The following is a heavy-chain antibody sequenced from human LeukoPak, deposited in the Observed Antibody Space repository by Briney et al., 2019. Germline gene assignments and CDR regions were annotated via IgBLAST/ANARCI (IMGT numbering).Heavy chain of an antibody. CDR3: ARDRGVAATSQGWFDP. CDR2: INPNSGGT. V-gene: IGHV1-2*02. Sequence: ASVKVSCKASGYTFTGYYMHWVRQAPGQGLEWMGWINPNSGGTNYAQKFQGRVTMTRDTSISTAYMELSRLRSDDTAVYYCARDRGVAATSQGWFDPWGQGTLVTVSS. D-gene: IGHD2-15*01. CDR1: GYTFTGYY. J-gene: IGHJ5*02.